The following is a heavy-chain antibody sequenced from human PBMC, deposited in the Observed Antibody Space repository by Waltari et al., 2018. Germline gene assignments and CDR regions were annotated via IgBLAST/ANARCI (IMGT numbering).Heavy chain of an antibody. J-gene: IGHJ4*02. CDR2: MYSGGST. CDR1: GLSVSTKC. CDR3: ARAALSGRGSLYYFDY. D-gene: IGHD2-21*01. Sequence: VQLVESGGGLVQTRGSLRLSCAASGLSVSTKCRSWVRHPPGQGRAWVTLMYSGGSTYYADSVQCRFTISRDNSKNTLYLQMDSLRAEDTAVYYCARAALSGRGSLYYFDYWGQGTLVTVSS. V-gene: IGHV3-53*01.